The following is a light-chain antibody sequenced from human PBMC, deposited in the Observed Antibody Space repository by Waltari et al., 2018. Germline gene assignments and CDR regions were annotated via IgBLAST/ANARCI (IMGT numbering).Light chain of an antibody. J-gene: IGKJ2*01. V-gene: IGKV3-15*01. CDR2: VPS. CDR1: QSLTRN. CDR3: QQYNRWPST. Sequence: VMTQSPAILSVSPGDSVTLSCRASQSLTRNLAWYQQKPGQPPRLLFFVPSTRATGVSDRFSGSGTTTQFSLTISSLQPEDFAIYFCQQYNRWPSTFGQGTKLDIK.